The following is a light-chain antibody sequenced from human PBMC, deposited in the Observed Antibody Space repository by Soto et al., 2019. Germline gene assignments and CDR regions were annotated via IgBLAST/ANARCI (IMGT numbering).Light chain of an antibody. Sequence: DLQMTQSPSSLSASXXDIVXITCQASQNIHNYLNWYQQKPGRAPXXRIYDASNLEAGVPSRFRGSGSGTDFTFTISRLQPADIATYYCQQYENLPTFGLGTRLEIK. CDR2: DAS. CDR3: QQYENLPT. J-gene: IGKJ5*01. V-gene: IGKV1-33*01. CDR1: QNIHNY.